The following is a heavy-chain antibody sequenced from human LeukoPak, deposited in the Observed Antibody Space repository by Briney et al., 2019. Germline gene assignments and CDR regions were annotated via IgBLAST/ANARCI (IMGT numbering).Heavy chain of an antibody. CDR1: GFTFSSYA. CDR3: ASLNDAFDI. CDR2: ISYDGSNK. J-gene: IGHJ3*02. V-gene: IGHV3-30-3*01. Sequence: GGSLRLSCAASGFTFSSYAMHWVRQAPGKGLEWVAVISYDGSNKYYADSVKGRFTISRDNSKNTLYLQMNSLRAEDTAVYYCASLNDAFDIWGQGTMVTASS.